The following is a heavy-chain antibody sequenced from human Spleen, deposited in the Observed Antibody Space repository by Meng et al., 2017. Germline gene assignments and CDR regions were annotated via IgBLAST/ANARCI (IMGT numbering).Heavy chain of an antibody. Sequence: GESLKISCAASGFTFSDYYMSWIRQAPGKGLEWVSYISSSGSTIYYADSVKGRFTISRDNAKNSLYLQMNSLRAEDTAVYYCAGRLAAAGPFDYWGQGTLVTVSS. CDR2: ISSSGSTI. CDR1: GFTFSDYY. J-gene: IGHJ4*02. V-gene: IGHV3-11*01. CDR3: AGRLAAAGPFDY. D-gene: IGHD6-13*01.